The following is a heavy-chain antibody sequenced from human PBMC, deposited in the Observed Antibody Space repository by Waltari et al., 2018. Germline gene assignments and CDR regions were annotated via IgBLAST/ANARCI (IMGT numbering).Heavy chain of an antibody. CDR3: ARGGGGCSGGSCYGSEDY. Sequence: QVQLQESGPGLVKPSGTLSLTCAVSGGSISSSNWWSWVRQPPGKGLEWIGEIYHMGSTNYNPSLKSRVTISVDKAKNQFSLKLSSVTAADTAVYYRARGGGGCSGGSCYGSEDYWGQGTLVTVSS. V-gene: IGHV4-4*02. D-gene: IGHD2-15*01. CDR1: GGSISSSNW. CDR2: IYHMGST. J-gene: IGHJ4*02.